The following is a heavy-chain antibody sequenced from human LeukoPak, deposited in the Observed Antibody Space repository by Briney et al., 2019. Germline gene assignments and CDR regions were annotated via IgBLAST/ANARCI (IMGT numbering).Heavy chain of an antibody. V-gene: IGHV4-59*11. CDR3: AKHLTNAYYDMIWFDP. Sequence: SETLSLTCTVSGGSISNHYWSWIRQAPGKGLEWIGYIYYSGSTNYNPSVKSRVTISVDTSNNQFSLRLSSVTAADTAVYYCAKHLTNAYYDMIWFDPWGQGTLVTVTS. CDR2: IYYSGST. J-gene: IGHJ5*02. D-gene: IGHD3-16*01. CDR1: GGSISNHY.